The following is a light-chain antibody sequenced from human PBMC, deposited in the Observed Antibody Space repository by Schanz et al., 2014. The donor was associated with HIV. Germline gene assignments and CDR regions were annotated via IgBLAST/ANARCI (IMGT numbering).Light chain of an antibody. Sequence: IQLTQIPSSLSASVGDRVTITCRAGQNIGQYVSWYRQTPGEAPKVLIYAASSLQSGVPSRFSGSGSGTDFNLTISSLQTEDFATYYCLQSYGTLTFGQGTRLDTK. CDR2: AAS. V-gene: IGKV1-39*01. CDR3: LQSYGTLT. J-gene: IGKJ5*01. CDR1: QNIGQY.